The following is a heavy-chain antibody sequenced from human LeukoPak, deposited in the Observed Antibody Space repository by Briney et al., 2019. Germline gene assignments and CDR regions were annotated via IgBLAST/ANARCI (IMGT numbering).Heavy chain of an antibody. CDR2: IKKDGSEM. V-gene: IGHV3-7*01. D-gene: IGHD1-26*01. CDR3: ARQETSSYNGAFYI. J-gene: IGHJ3*02. CDR1: GLIFSSYW. Sequence: PGGSLRLSCEASGLIFSSYWMSWVRQAPGKGLEWVANIKKDGSEMYYVDSVKGRFTISRDNAKNSLYLQMNSLRADDTAVYHCARQETSSYNGAFYIWGQGTMVTVSS.